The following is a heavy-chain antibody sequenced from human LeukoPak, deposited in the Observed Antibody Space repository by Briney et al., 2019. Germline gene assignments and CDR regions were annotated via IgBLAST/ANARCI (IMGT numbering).Heavy chain of an antibody. CDR2: IWYDGSNK. V-gene: IGHV3-33*01. D-gene: IGHD3-10*01. J-gene: IGHJ4*02. CDR1: GFTFSSYG. CDR3: ARDHGSGSYFSHCDY. Sequence: GRPLRLSCAASGFTFSSYGMHWVRQAPDKGLEWVAVIWYDGSNKYYADSVKGRFTISRDNSKNTLYLQMNSLRAEDTAVYYCARDHGSGSYFSHCDYWGQGTLVTVSS.